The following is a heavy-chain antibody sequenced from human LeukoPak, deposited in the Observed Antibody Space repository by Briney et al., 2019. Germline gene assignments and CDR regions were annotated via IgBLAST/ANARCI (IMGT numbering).Heavy chain of an antibody. J-gene: IGHJ1*01. CDR2: FDPEYGKI. V-gene: IGHV1-24*01. CDR1: GYTLIELS. Sequence: ASVKVSRKVSGYTLIELSLHWVRQAPGKGPEWMGGFDPEYGKISYSQKFQGRLTLIEDTSTDTAYMELSSLRSEDTAVYYCATDLSYYGAGSFYIGFWGQGSLVTVSS. CDR3: ATDLSYYGAGSFYIGF. D-gene: IGHD3-10*01.